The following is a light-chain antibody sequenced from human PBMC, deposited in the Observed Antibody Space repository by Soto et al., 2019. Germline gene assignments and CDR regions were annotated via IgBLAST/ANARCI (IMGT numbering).Light chain of an antibody. V-gene: IGLV2-14*01. CDR3: CSYTSSTSYV. CDR1: SSEVGGYNF. CDR2: DVT. Sequence: QSVLTQPASVSGSPGQSITISCTGTSSEVGGYNFVTWYQQYPGKAPKLVIHDVTRRPSGVFNRFSGSKSGTTASLTISGLQAEDEADYYCCSYTSSTSYVFGTGTKVTVL. J-gene: IGLJ1*01.